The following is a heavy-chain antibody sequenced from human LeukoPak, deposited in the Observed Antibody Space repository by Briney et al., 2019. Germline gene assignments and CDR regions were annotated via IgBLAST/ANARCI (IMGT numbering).Heavy chain of an antibody. J-gene: IGHJ4*02. CDR3: ANLPRGAY. CDR2: IYSSGST. D-gene: IGHD3-10*01. Sequence: GGSLRLSCAASGFTVSSNHMTWVRQAPGKGLEWVSIIYSSGSTYYADSLKGRFTMARDNSKNTVYLQINSLRADDTAVYYCANLPRGAYWGQGTLVTVSS. CDR1: GFTVSSNH. V-gene: IGHV3-53*01.